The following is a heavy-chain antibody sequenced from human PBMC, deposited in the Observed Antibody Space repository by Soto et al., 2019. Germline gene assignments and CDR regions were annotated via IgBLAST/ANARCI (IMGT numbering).Heavy chain of an antibody. Sequence: GGSLRLSCAASGFSFSSYGMHWVRQAPGKGLEWVAVIWHDGSKRYYADSVKGRLIISRDNSKNTLYVQINSLRVEDRGVYFCARGSIVAAEYGMDVWGQGTTVTVSS. CDR1: GFSFSSYG. CDR3: ARGSIVAAEYGMDV. D-gene: IGHD6-13*01. J-gene: IGHJ6*02. CDR2: IWHDGSKR. V-gene: IGHV3-33*01.